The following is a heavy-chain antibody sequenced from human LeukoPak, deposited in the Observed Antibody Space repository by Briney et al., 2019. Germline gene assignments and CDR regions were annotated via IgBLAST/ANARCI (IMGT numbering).Heavy chain of an antibody. V-gene: IGHV3-30*02. CDR2: IRYDGSNK. J-gene: IGHJ4*02. D-gene: IGHD6-13*01. CDR1: GFTFSSYG. CDR3: AKDQWRQQLDPKFDY. Sequence: GGSLRLSCAASGFTFSSYGMHWVRQAPGKGLEWVAFIRYDGSNKYYADSVKGRFTISRDNSKNTLYLQMNSLGAEDTAVYYCAKDQWRQQLDPKFDYWGQGTLVTVSS.